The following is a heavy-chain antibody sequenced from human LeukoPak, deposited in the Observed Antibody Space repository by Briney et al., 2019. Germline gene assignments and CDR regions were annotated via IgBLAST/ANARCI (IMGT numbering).Heavy chain of an antibody. CDR1: GFTFSSYA. V-gene: IGHV3-23*01. Sequence: PPGGSLRLSCAASGFTFSSYAMSWVRQAPGKGLEWVSAISGSDGSTYYADSVKGRFTISRDNSKNTLYLQMNSLRAEDTAVYYCAKDLLAAAVLYYFDYWGQGTLVTVSS. J-gene: IGHJ4*02. CDR3: AKDLLAAAVLYYFDY. CDR2: ISGSDGST. D-gene: IGHD6-13*01.